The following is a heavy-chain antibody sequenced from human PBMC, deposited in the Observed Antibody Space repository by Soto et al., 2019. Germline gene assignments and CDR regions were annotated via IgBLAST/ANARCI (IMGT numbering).Heavy chain of an antibody. V-gene: IGHV3-15*01. CDR1: GFTFSNAW. CDR3: TSDDPINKN. J-gene: IGHJ1*01. CDR2: IKSKTNGGTT. Sequence: SLRLSCAASGFTFSNAWMSWVRQAPGKGLEWVGRIKSKTNGGTTDYAAPVKGRFTISRDDSKNTLYLQMNSLETEDSAVYYCTSDDPINKNWGQGSLVTVSS.